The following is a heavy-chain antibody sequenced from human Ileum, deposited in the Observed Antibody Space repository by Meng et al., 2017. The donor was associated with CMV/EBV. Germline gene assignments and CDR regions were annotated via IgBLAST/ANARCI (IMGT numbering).Heavy chain of an antibody. Sequence: LTCSVSGGYIRNGGSYWSWIRQPPGKGPEWVGYIYHSGFTYSNPSLESRVTMSVDTSKNQFSLKLRSATAADTAVYYCARKSLNWFDLWGQGTLVTVSS. V-gene: IGHV4-30-2*05. CDR2: IYHSGFT. CDR3: ARKSLNWFDL. CDR1: GGYIRNGGSY. J-gene: IGHJ5*02.